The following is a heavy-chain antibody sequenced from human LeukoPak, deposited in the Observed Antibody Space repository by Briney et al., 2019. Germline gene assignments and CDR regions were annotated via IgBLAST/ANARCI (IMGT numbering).Heavy chain of an antibody. Sequence: SETLSLTCTVSGGSISSYYWSWLRQPPGKGLEWIGYIYYSGSTNYNPSLKSRVTISVDTSKNQFSLKLSAVAAADTAVYYCARSIAAAGTSLGSHFDYWGQGTLVTVSS. CDR2: IYYSGST. D-gene: IGHD6-13*01. CDR1: GGSISSYY. CDR3: ARSIAAAGTSLGSHFDY. V-gene: IGHV4-59*08. J-gene: IGHJ4*02.